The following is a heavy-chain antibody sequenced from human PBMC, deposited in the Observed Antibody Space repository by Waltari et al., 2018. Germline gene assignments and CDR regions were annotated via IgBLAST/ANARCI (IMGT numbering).Heavy chain of an antibody. D-gene: IGHD3-16*01. V-gene: IGHV3-7*04. Sequence: DVQLVESGGGSVQPGGSLRLSCVASHFTFSSYWMSWVRQAPGKGLEWVANIRHDGDAKDYVDSVKGRFTISRDNAKNSLFLQMNSLKAEDTAVYYCARGGSYINSWGQGTRVTVSS. CDR2: IRHDGDAK. CDR3: ARGGSYINS. CDR1: HFTFSSYW. J-gene: IGHJ5*02.